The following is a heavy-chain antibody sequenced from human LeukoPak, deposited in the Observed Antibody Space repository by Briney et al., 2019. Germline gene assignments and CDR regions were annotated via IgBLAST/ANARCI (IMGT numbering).Heavy chain of an antibody. CDR2: IYYSGSA. D-gene: IGHD2-15*01. CDR3: ARVSGGSDY. Sequence: SETLSLTCTVSGGSISSSSYYWGWIRQPPVKGLEWIGNIYYSGSAYYNPSLESRVTISVDTSKNQFSLRLSSVIAADTAMYYCARVSGGSDYWGQGTLVTVSS. V-gene: IGHV4-39*07. CDR1: GGSISSSSYY. J-gene: IGHJ4*02.